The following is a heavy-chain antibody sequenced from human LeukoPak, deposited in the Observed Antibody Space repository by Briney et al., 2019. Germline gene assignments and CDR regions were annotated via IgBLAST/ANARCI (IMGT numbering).Heavy chain of an antibody. J-gene: IGHJ4*02. Sequence: GGSLRLSCEASGFKFSNYAMNWVRQAPGKGLEWVSVISGSGDNIIYADSVKGRFTISRDNSKSILYLQMNSLRAEDTAVYYCETGWFGHVGDYWGQGTLVTVSS. D-gene: IGHD3-10*01. CDR3: ETGWFGHVGDY. V-gene: IGHV3-23*01. CDR1: GFKFSNYA. CDR2: ISGSGDNI.